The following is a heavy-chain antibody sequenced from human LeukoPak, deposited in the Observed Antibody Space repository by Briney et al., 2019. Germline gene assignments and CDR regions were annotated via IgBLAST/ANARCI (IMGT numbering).Heavy chain of an antibody. Sequence: ASVKVSCKASGYTFTAFYMHWVRQAPGQGLEWMGWINPNSGATNYAQKFQGRVTMTRDTSISTAYMELSRLRSDDAAVYYCARERTTVVTLDYYYGMDVWGQGTTVTVSS. CDR1: GYTFTAFY. V-gene: IGHV1-2*02. J-gene: IGHJ6*02. D-gene: IGHD4-23*01. CDR2: INPNSGAT. CDR3: ARERTTVVTLDYYYGMDV.